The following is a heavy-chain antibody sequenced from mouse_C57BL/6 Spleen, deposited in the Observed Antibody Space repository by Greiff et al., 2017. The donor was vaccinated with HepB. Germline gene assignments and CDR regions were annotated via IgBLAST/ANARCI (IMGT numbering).Heavy chain of an antibody. Sequence: QVQLQQPGAELVKPGASVKLSCKASGYTFTSYWMHWVKQRPGQGLEWIGMIHPNSGSTNYNEKFKSKATLTVDKSSSTAYMQLSSLTSEDSAVYYCARGGTGTYYAMDYWGQGTSVTVSS. D-gene: IGHD4-1*01. CDR2: IHPNSGST. V-gene: IGHV1-64*01. CDR1: GYTFTSYW. J-gene: IGHJ4*01. CDR3: ARGGTGTYYAMDY.